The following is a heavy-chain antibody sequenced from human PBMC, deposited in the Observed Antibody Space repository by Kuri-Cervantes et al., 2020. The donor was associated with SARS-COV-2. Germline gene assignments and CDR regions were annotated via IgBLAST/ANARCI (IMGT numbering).Heavy chain of an antibody. CDR3: AKDRRFGELGNFDY. J-gene: IGHJ4*02. D-gene: IGHD3-10*01. CDR2: MNSGGRT. Sequence: GGSLRLSCSASGFTLTNYGMTWVRQAPGKGLEWVSAMNSGGRTNYADSVKGRFTISRDTTGNTLFLQMNSLRAEDTAVYYCAKDRRFGELGNFDYWGQGTLVTVSS. CDR1: GFTLTNYG. V-gene: IGHV3-23*01.